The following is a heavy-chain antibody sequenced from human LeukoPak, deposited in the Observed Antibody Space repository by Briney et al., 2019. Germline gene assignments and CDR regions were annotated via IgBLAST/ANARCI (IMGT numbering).Heavy chain of an antibody. J-gene: IGHJ4*02. CDR2: IIPILGIA. Sequence: SVKVSCKASGGTFSSYAISWGRQAPGQGLEWMGRIIPILGIANYAQKFQGRVTITADKSTSTAYMELSSLRSEDTAVYYCARIGIAAAGDFDYWGQGTLVTVSS. CDR3: ARIGIAAAGDFDY. CDR1: GGTFSSYA. D-gene: IGHD6-13*01. V-gene: IGHV1-69*04.